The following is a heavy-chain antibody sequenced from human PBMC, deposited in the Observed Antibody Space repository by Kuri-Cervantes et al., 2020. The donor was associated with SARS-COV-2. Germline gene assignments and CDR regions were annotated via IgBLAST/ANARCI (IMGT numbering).Heavy chain of an antibody. D-gene: IGHD6-6*01. J-gene: IGHJ1*01. Sequence: GESLKISCAASGFTFSSCWMSWVRQAPGKGLEWVANIKQDGSEKYYVDSVKGRFTISRDNAKNSLYLQMNSLRAEDTAVYYCARPSWRAAPSHFQHWGQGTLVTVSS. CDR2: IKQDGSEK. CDR3: ARPSWRAAPSHFQH. V-gene: IGHV3-7*01. CDR1: GFTFSSCW.